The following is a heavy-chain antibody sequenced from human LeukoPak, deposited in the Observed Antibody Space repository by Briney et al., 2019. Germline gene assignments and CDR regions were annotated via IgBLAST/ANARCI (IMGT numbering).Heavy chain of an antibody. Sequence: SSETLSLTCTLSGGSISSSSYYWGWIRQPPGKGLEWIGSIYYSGSTYYNPSLKSRVTISVDTSKNQFSLKLSSVTAADTAVYYCARLRVARVSGIVYWGQGTLVTVSS. CDR2: IYYSGST. D-gene: IGHD5-12*01. J-gene: IGHJ4*02. CDR3: ARLRVARVSGIVY. V-gene: IGHV4-39*01. CDR1: GGSISSSSYY.